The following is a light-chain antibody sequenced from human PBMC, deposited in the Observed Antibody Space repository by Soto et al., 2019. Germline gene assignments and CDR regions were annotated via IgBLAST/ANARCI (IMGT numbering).Light chain of an antibody. CDR2: AAS. J-gene: IGKJ2*01. CDR1: EFLSSSY. V-gene: IGKV3-20*01. CDR3: QQQGT. Sequence: EIVLTQSPGTLSLSPGERATLSCRASEFLSSSYLVWYQQKPGQAPRLLIYAASRRATGIPDRFSGSGSATEYTLTINTLEREDFAVYYCQQQGTFGQGTKVEIK.